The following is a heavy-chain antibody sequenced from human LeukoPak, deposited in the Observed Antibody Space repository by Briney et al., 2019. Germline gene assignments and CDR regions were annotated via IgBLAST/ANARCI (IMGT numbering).Heavy chain of an antibody. CDR1: GFTFSIYA. V-gene: IGHV3-23*01. Sequence: GGSLGLSCAASGFTFSIYAMSWVRQGTGKGLEWVSSTSSGGELTFYADSVKGRFTISRDNSKNTLYLQMNSLRAEDTAVYYCAKDRPNYYHDNGHYYRRGGYGRGQGTLVTVSS. D-gene: IGHD3-22*01. CDR3: AKDRPNYYHDNGHYYRRGGYG. CDR2: TSSGGELT. J-gene: IGHJ4*02.